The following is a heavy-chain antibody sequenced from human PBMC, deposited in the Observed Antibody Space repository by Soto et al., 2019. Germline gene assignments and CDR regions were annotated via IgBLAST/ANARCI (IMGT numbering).Heavy chain of an antibody. V-gene: IGHV3-66*01. CDR1: GFTVSSNY. Sequence: EVQLVESGGGLVQPGGSLRLSCAASGFTVSSNYMSWVRQAPGKGLEWVSVIYSGGSTYYADSVKGRFTISRDNSKNTLYLQMNSLRAEDTAVYYCARDRRTARSSLTHGMDVWGQGTTVTVSS. D-gene: IGHD4-17*01. CDR2: IYSGGST. CDR3: ARDRRTARSSLTHGMDV. J-gene: IGHJ6*02.